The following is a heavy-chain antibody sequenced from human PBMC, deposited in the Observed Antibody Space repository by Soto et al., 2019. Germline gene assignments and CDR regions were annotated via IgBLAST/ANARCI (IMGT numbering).Heavy chain of an antibody. D-gene: IGHD3-22*01. CDR3: GSWGFYYEMDPSKGCLAP. CDR2: VHYSGST. Sequence: SETLSLTCTVSGGSMSSFYWNWFRQPPGRGLEWIGYVHYSGSTNYNSSLKSRVTISVDTSKNQISLNLSSVTAADTAVYYFGSWGFYYEMDPSKGCLAPWGKGTLVPVSP. V-gene: IGHV4-59*01. CDR1: GGSMSSFY. J-gene: IGHJ5*02.